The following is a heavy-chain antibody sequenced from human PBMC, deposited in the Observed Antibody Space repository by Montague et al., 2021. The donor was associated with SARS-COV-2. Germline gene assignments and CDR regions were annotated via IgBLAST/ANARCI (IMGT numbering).Heavy chain of an antibody. Sequence: SLRLSCAASGFTFSSYGMHWVRQAPGKGLEWVTLISYDGSNKYYADSVKGRFTISRDNSKNTLCLQMSSLRAEDTAVYYCARESSIDEKGMGLDYWGQGTLVTVSS. CDR1: GFTFSSYG. CDR2: ISYDGSNK. V-gene: IGHV3-30-3*01. J-gene: IGHJ4*02. CDR3: ARESSIDEKGMGLDY. D-gene: IGHD3-10*01.